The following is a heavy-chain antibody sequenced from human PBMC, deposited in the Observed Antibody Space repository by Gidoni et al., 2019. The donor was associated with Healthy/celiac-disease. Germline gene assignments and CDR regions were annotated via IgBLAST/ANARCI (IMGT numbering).Heavy chain of an antibody. Sequence: QVQLQESGPGLVKPSQTLSLTCTVSGGSISSGDYYWSWIRLPPGKGLEWIGYIYYSGSTYYNPSLKSRVTISVDTSKNQFSLKLSSVTAADTAVYYCARSTSSSWYHDAFDIWGQGTMVTVSS. CDR3: ARSTSSSWYHDAFDI. CDR2: IYYSGST. D-gene: IGHD6-13*01. CDR1: GGSISSGDYY. V-gene: IGHV4-30-4*01. J-gene: IGHJ3*02.